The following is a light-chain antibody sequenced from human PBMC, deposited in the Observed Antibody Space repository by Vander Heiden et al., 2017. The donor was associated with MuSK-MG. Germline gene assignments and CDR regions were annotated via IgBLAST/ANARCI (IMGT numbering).Light chain of an antibody. J-gene: IGKJ2*01. CDR1: QNINSY. V-gene: IGKV1-39*01. Sequence: DIQKTQPPSSLSASVGDIITITCRASQNINSYLNWYQQKPGKAATPLIYAASTFQGGVPSRFSGSGSGTHFTLTITSLQHEDFATYYCQESYNSPRYTFGQGTKLENK. CDR3: QESYNSPRYT. CDR2: AAS.